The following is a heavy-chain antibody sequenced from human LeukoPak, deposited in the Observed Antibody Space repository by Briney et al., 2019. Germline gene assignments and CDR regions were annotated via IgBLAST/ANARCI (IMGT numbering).Heavy chain of an antibody. D-gene: IGHD6-19*01. J-gene: IGHJ4*02. Sequence: GGSLRLSCAASGFTFSSYAMSWVRQAPGKGLEWVSAISGSSGSTYYADSVKGRFTISRDSSKNTLYLQMNSLRAEDTAVYYCAKDTRKAVAGMFDYWGQGTLVTVSS. CDR2: ISGSSGST. CDR1: GFTFSSYA. V-gene: IGHV3-23*01. CDR3: AKDTRKAVAGMFDY.